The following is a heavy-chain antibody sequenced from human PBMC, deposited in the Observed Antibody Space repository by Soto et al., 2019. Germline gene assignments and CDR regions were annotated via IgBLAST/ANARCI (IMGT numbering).Heavy chain of an antibody. Sequence: SQTISLTCALSGDSVSSNSAAWNWIRQSPSRGLEWLGRTYYRSKWYNDYAVSVKSRITINPDTSKNQSSLQLNSVTPEDTAVYYCARAYYFLSVTVYSCIDPCCQGILVSVSS. CDR1: GDSVSSNSAA. CDR3: ARAYYFLSVTVYSCIDP. CDR2: TYYRSKWYN. V-gene: IGHV6-1*01. J-gene: IGHJ5*02. D-gene: IGHD3-3*01.